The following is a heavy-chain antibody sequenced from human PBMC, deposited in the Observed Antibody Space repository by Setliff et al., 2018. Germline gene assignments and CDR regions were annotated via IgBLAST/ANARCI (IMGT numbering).Heavy chain of an antibody. Sequence: SETLSLTCTVSGGSISSYYWSWIRKTAGKGLEWIGHIYIGGSANYNPSLKSRVTMSIDTSKNQFSLKLNSVTAADMAVYYCAREQWLDPPGYYYMDVWAKGTTVTVSS. CDR3: AREQWLDPPGYYYMDV. J-gene: IGHJ6*03. D-gene: IGHD6-19*01. CDR1: GGSISSYY. CDR2: IYIGGSA. V-gene: IGHV4-4*07.